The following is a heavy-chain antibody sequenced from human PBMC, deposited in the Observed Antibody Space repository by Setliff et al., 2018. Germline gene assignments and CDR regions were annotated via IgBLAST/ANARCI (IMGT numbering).Heavy chain of an antibody. CDR1: GFSLSASGLA. CDR2: ISWDDDE. CDR3: AHTGIQPKPNNWFDP. Sequence: SGPTLVNPTQTLTLTCTFSGFSLSASGLAVGWIRQSPGKALEWLALISWDDDEHYNPSLRTRLTISKDTSRNQVVLTMTNMDPVDTATYYCAHTGIQPKPNNWFDPWGQGTLVTVSS. V-gene: IGHV2-5*02. J-gene: IGHJ5*02. D-gene: IGHD1-1*01.